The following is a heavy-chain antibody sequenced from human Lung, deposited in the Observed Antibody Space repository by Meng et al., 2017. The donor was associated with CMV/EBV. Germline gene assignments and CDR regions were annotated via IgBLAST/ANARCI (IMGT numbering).Heavy chain of an antibody. Sequence: SXTXSLXCTVSGGXISSSSYYWGWIRQPPGKGLEWIGSIYYSGSTYYNPSLKSRVTISVDTSKNQFSLKLSSVTAADTAVYYCARDRILVMDLRRTHFDYWXQGTXVTVSS. V-gene: IGHV4-39*07. CDR1: GGXISSSSYY. D-gene: IGHD2-15*01. J-gene: IGHJ4*02. CDR3: ARDRILVMDLRRTHFDY. CDR2: IYYSGST.